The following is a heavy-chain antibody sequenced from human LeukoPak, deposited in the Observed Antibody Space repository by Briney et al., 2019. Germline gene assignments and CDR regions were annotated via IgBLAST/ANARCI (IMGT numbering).Heavy chain of an antibody. V-gene: IGHV3-23*01. Sequence: GGSLRLSCGASGFTFSSYSLNWVRQAPGKGLEWVSIIGDTGAVTHYADSVKGRFTISRDNSKNTLYLQMNSLRAEDTAVYYCAKHVAFGVDTMDVWGQGTTVTVSS. J-gene: IGHJ6*02. D-gene: IGHD2-21*02. CDR1: GFTFSSYS. CDR2: IGDTGAVT. CDR3: AKHVAFGVDTMDV.